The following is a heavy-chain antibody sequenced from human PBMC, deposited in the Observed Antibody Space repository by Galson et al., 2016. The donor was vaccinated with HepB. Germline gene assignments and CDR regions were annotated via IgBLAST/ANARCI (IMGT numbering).Heavy chain of an antibody. CDR2: INQDGTET. D-gene: IGHD3-3*01. CDR3: AKDHYDFWSGQRNYFGMDV. J-gene: IGHJ6*02. CDR1: GFAFSSHW. Sequence: SLRLSCAASGFAFSSHWMTWVRQAPGKGLEWVADINQDGTETYYADSVRGRFTISRDNSKNTLYLQMNSLRAEDTAIYFCAKDHYDFWSGQRNYFGMDVWGQGTTVTVSS. V-gene: IGHV3-7*01.